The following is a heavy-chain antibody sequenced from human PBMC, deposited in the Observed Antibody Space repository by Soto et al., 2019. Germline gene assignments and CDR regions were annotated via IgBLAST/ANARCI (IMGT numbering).Heavy chain of an antibody. J-gene: IGHJ3*02. D-gene: IGHD2-2*01. V-gene: IGHV3-49*05. Sequence: EVQVVESGGGLVKPGRSLRLSCTGSGFSFGDYGISWFRQAPGKGLEWVGFVRTKPYGGTTEYGASASGRFNISRDDSKSIAYLQMNSLKADDTAVYYCSRVRLLNIVVVPAAMVTAFDIWGQGTTVTVSS. CDR3: SRVRLLNIVVVPAAMVTAFDI. CDR1: GFSFGDYG. CDR2: VRTKPYGGTT.